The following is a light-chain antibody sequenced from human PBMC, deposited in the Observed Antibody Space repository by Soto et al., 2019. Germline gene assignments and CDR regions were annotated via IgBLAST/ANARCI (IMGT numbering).Light chain of an antibody. J-gene: IGLJ3*02. Sequence: QPVLTQPPSVSGAPGQRVTISCTGSSSNIGAGYDVHWYRQLPGTAPKLLIYTNTNRPSGVPDRFSGSKSGASASLAIAGLQAADEADYYCQSYDSSLSAVLFGGGTKLTVL. CDR3: QSYDSSLSAVL. CDR2: TNT. CDR1: SSNIGAGYD. V-gene: IGLV1-40*01.